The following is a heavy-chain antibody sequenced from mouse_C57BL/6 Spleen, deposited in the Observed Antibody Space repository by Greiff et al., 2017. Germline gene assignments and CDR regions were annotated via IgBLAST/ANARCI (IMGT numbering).Heavy chain of an antibody. CDR2: INPYNGDT. CDR3: ARRGNYGSSLDY. V-gene: IGHV1-20*01. CDR1: GYSFTGYF. J-gene: IGHJ2*01. Sequence: EVQLQQSGPELVKPGDSVKISCKASGYSFTGYFMNWVMQSHGKSLEWIGRINPYNGDTFYNQKFKGKATLTVDKSSSTAHMELRSLTSEDSAVYYCARRGNYGSSLDYWGQGTTLTVSS. D-gene: IGHD1-1*01.